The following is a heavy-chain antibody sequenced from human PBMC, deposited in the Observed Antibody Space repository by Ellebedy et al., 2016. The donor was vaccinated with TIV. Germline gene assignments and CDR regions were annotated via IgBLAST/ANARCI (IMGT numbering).Heavy chain of an antibody. CDR3: ASLWDWVDPTEAFDI. CDR1: GYTFTGYY. J-gene: IGHJ3*02. Sequence: ASVKVSXKASGYTFTGYYMHWVRQAPGQGLEWMGWINPNSGGTNYAQKFQGRVTMTRDTSISTAYMELSRLRSDDTAVYYCASLWDWVDPTEAFDIWGQGTMVTVSS. CDR2: INPNSGGT. V-gene: IGHV1-2*02. D-gene: IGHD1-26*01.